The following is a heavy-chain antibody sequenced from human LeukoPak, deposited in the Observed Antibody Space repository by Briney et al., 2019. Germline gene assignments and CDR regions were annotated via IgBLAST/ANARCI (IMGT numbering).Heavy chain of an antibody. J-gene: IGHJ5*02. CDR2: IIPIFGTA. CDR1: GGTFSSYA. V-gene: IGHV1-69*05. CDR3: ARGLHAAAGTNRYRWNNWFDP. Sequence: SVKVSCKASGGTFSSYAISWVRQAPGQGLEWMGGIIPIFGTANYAQKFQGRVTITTDESTSTAYMELSSLRSEDTAVYYCARGLHAAAGTNRYRWNNWFDPWGQGTLVTVSS. D-gene: IGHD6-13*01.